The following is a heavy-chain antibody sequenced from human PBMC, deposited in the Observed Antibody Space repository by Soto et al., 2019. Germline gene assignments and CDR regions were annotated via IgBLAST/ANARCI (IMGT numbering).Heavy chain of an antibody. J-gene: IGHJ3*02. Sequence: SQTLSRTCAISGDSVSSNSAAWNWIRQSPSRGLEWLGRTYYRSKWYNDYAVSVKSRITINPDTSKNHFSLQLNSVTPEDTAVYYCARGVPLLTVAVPSGAFDIWGQGTMV. CDR1: GDSVSSNSAA. CDR2: TYYRSKWYN. V-gene: IGHV6-1*01. D-gene: IGHD6-19*01. CDR3: ARGVPLLTVAVPSGAFDI.